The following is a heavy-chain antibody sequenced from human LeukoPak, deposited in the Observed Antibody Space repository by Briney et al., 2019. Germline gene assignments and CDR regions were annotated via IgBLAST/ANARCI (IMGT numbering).Heavy chain of an antibody. CDR2: ISPSGDIT. CDR1: GFTFSNHG. CDR3: AKSSSSGWSTPTNK. J-gene: IGHJ4*02. V-gene: IGHV3-23*01. Sequence: GGSLRLSCAASGFTFSNHGMNWVRQAPGKGLEWVSGISPSGDITYYADSVKGRVTISRDNSKKTLYMQMNSLRPEDTAVYYCAKSSSSGWSTPTNKWGQGSLVTVSS. D-gene: IGHD6-19*01.